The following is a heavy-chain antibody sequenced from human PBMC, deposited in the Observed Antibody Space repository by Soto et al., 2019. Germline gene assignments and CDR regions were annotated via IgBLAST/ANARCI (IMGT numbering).Heavy chain of an antibody. CDR3: TAFSGWPDDDAFGI. CDR2: IRSKANNYAT. Sequence: GGSLRLSCAASGFTFSGPAMHWVRQASGKGLEWVGRIRSKANNYATAYTASVKGRFTLSRDDSTNTAYLQMNSLKTEDTAVYYCTAFSGWPDDDAFGIWGQGTVVTVSS. V-gene: IGHV3-73*01. D-gene: IGHD6-19*01. J-gene: IGHJ3*02. CDR1: GFTFSGPA.